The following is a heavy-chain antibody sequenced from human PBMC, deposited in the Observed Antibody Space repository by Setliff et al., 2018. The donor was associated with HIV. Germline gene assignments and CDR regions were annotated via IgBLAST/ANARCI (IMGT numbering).Heavy chain of an antibody. CDR1: GGSFSSSKW. V-gene: IGHV4-4*02. CDR3: AREGSERFFDL. J-gene: IGHJ2*01. CDR2: IHESGIT. Sequence: SETLSLTCAVPGGSFSSSKWWSWVRQPPGKGLEWIGGIHESGITNYNPSLKSRVTLSIHKSEDQFSLKLTSVTVADTAVYYCAREGSERFFDLWGRGTLVTVSS.